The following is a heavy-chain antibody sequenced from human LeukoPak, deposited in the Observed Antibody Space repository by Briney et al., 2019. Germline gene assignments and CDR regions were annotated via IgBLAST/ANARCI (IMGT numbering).Heavy chain of an antibody. CDR1: GGSISSSAYY. V-gene: IGHV4-39*01. CDR3: ARRGSGGWHAYFDY. J-gene: IGHJ4*02. Sequence: SETLSLTCTVSGGSISSSAYYWGWIRQPPGKGLEWIGSFYYSGNTYYNPSLKSRVTISVDTSKNQFSLKLSSVTAADTAVYYCARRGSGGWHAYFDYWGQGTLVTVSS. D-gene: IGHD6-19*01. CDR2: FYYSGNT.